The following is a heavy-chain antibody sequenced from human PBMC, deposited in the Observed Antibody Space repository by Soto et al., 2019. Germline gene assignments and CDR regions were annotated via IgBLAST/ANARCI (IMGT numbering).Heavy chain of an antibody. V-gene: IGHV4-30-2*01. Sequence: SETLSLTCAVSGGSISSGGYSWSWIRQPPGKGLELIGYIYHSASTYYNPSLKSRVTISVDRSKNQLSLKLSSVTAADTAVYYCASPKIAFYNWIDPRGQGTLVTVSS. CDR3: ASPKIAFYNWIDP. J-gene: IGHJ5*02. CDR2: IYHSAST. CDR1: GGSISSGGYS. D-gene: IGHD3-3*02.